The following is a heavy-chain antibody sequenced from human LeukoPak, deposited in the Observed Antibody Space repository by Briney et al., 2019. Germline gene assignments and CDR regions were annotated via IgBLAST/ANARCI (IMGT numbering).Heavy chain of an antibody. Sequence: GGSLTLSCAASGFTFSSYAMSWVRQAPGKGLEWVSAISGSGGSTYYADSVKGRFTISRDNSKNTLYLQMNSLRAEDTAVYYCAKGSLRSPYYDDSSGSPFDYWGQGTLVTVSS. CDR1: GFTFSSYA. J-gene: IGHJ4*02. V-gene: IGHV3-23*01. CDR2: ISGSGGST. CDR3: AKGSLRSPYYDDSSGSPFDY. D-gene: IGHD3-22*01.